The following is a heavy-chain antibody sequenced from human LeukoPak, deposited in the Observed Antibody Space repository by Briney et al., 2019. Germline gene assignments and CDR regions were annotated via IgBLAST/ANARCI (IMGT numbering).Heavy chain of an antibody. Sequence: GGSLRLSCAASGFTFSSYSMNWVRQAPGKGLEWVANIKQDGSERYYVDSVKGRFTISRDNAKNSLYLQMNSLGVEDTAVYYCATYPFDYWGQGTLVTVSS. J-gene: IGHJ4*02. CDR2: IKQDGSER. V-gene: IGHV3-7*01. CDR1: GFTFSSYS. CDR3: ATYPFDY.